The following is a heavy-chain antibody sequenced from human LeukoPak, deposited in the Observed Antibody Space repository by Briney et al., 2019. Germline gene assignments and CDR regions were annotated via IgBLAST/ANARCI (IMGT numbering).Heavy chain of an antibody. CDR3: ARDLITMVRGVILGH. CDR2: INPNSGGT. Sequence: GASVKVSYKASGYTFTGYYMHWVRQAPGQGLEWMGWINPNSGGTNYVQKFQGRVTMTRDTSISTAYMELSRLRSDDTAVYYCARDLITMVRGVILGHWGQGTLVTVSS. V-gene: IGHV1-2*02. CDR1: GYTFTGYY. J-gene: IGHJ4*02. D-gene: IGHD3-10*01.